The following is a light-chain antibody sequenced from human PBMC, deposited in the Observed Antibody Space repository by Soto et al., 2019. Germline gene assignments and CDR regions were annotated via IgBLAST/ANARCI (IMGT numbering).Light chain of an antibody. CDR3: SSYTSDSTRDVV. V-gene: IGLV2-14*03. Sequence: QSALTQPASVSGSPGQSITISCTGTSSDVGGYNYVSWYQHHPGKAPKLMIYDVSNRPSGVSNRFSGSKSGNTASLTISGLQAEDEADYYSSSYTSDSTRDVVFGGGTKLTVL. CDR1: SSDVGGYNY. J-gene: IGLJ2*01. CDR2: DVS.